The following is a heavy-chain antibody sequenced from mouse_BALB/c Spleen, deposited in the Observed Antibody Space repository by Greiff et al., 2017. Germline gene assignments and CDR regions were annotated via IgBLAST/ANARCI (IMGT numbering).Heavy chain of an antibody. Sequence: VQLQQPGAELVKPGAPVKLSCKASGYTFTSYWMNWVKQRPGRGLEWIGRIDPSDSETHYNQKFKDKATLTVDKSSSTAYIQLSSLTSEDSAVYYCARDGVKGAMDYWGQGTSVTVSS. V-gene: IGHV1-69*02. CDR1: GYTFTSYW. CDR2: IDPSDSET. J-gene: IGHJ4*01. D-gene: IGHD2-1*01. CDR3: ARDGVKGAMDY.